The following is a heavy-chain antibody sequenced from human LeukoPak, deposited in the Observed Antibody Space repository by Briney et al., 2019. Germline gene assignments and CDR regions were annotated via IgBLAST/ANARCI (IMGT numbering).Heavy chain of an antibody. Sequence: GGSLRLSCAASGFTFSSYGMHWVRQAPGKGLEWVSVLWYDGSNKYYADSVKGRFTISRDTSKNTLYMQMNALRVEDTAVYYCAKAWPAAGPFDPWGQGALVTVSS. CDR3: AKAWPAAGPFDP. CDR2: LWYDGSNK. V-gene: IGHV3-33*06. J-gene: IGHJ5*02. CDR1: GFTFSSYG. D-gene: IGHD6-13*01.